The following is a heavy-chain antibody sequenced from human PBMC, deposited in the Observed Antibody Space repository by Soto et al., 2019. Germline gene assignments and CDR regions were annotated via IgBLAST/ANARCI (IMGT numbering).Heavy chain of an antibody. D-gene: IGHD6-19*01. Sequence: GASVKVSCKASGHTFTGYYTHWVRQAPGQGLEWMGWINPNSGGTNYAQKFQGWVTMTRDTSISTAYMELSRLRSDDTAVYYCARAKVSGWYGISEYYFDYWGQGTLVTVSS. CDR2: INPNSGGT. CDR3: ARAKVSGWYGISEYYFDY. CDR1: GHTFTGYY. V-gene: IGHV1-2*04. J-gene: IGHJ4*02.